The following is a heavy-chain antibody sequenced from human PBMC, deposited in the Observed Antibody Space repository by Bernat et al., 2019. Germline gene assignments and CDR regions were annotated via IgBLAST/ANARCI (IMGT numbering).Heavy chain of an antibody. CDR3: ARDHSSSLGY. D-gene: IGHD6-13*01. Sequence: QVQLVESGGGVVQPGRSLRLSCAASGFTFSSYGMYWVSQAPGKGLEWVAVIWYDGSNKYYADSVKGRFTISRDNSKNTLYLQMNSLRAEDTAVYYCARDHSSSLGYWGQGTLVTVSS. CDR2: IWYDGSNK. CDR1: GFTFSSYG. V-gene: IGHV3-33*01. J-gene: IGHJ4*02.